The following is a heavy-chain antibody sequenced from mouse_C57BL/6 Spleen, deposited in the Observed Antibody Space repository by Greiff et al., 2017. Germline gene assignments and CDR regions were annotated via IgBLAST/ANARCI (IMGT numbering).Heavy chain of an antibody. D-gene: IGHD2-3*01. CDR3: TAGYEGYYWGFAY. V-gene: IGHV14-4*01. CDR1: GFTITDDY. Sequence: EVLLVESGPELVRPGASVKLSCTASGFTITDDYMHWVKQRPEQGLEWIGWIDPENGDTEYASKFQGKATITADTSSNTAYLQLSSLTSEDAVVYYCTAGYEGYYWGFAYWGQGTLVTVSA. CDR2: IDPENGDT. J-gene: IGHJ3*01.